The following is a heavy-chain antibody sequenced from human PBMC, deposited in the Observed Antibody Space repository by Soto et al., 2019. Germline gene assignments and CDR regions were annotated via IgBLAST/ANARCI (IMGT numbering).Heavy chain of an antibody. D-gene: IGHD6-6*01. CDR3: ARGSSCGGWFDP. CDR2: INPSGGST. CDR1: GDTFTSYY. J-gene: IGHJ5*02. V-gene: IGHV1-46*01. Sequence: QVQLVQSGAEVKKPGASVKVSCKASGDTFTSYYMHWVRQAPGQGLEWMGIINPSGGSTSYAQKFLGRVTMTRDTSTSTVYMELSSLRSEDTAVYYCARGSSCGGWFDPWGQGTLVTVSS.